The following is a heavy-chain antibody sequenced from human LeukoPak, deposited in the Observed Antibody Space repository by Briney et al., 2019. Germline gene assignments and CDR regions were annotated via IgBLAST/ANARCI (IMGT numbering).Heavy chain of an antibody. CDR1: GGSFSGYY. D-gene: IGHD3-3*01. CDR3: ARGAPHYDFWSGYHYYYMDV. Sequence: SETLSLTCAVYGGSFSGYYWSWIRQPPGKGLEWIGEINHSGSTNYNPSLKSRVTISVDTSKNQFSLTLISVTAADTAVYYCARGAPHYDFWSGYHYYYMDVWGKGTTVTVSS. J-gene: IGHJ6*03. V-gene: IGHV4-34*01. CDR2: INHSGST.